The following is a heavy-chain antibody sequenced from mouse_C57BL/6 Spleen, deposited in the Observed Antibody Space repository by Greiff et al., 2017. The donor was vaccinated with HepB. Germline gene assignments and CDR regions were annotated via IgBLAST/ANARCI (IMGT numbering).Heavy chain of an antibody. CDR3: TREGYDWVFAY. CDR1: GYTFTDYE. J-gene: IGHJ3*01. CDR2: IDPETGGT. Sequence: VQLQQSGAELVRPGASVTLSCKASGYTFTDYEMHWVKQTPVHGLEWIGAIDPETGGTAYNQKFKGKAILTADKSSSTAYMELRSLTSEDSAVYCCTREGYDWVFAYWGQGTLVTVSA. D-gene: IGHD2-2*01. V-gene: IGHV1-15*01.